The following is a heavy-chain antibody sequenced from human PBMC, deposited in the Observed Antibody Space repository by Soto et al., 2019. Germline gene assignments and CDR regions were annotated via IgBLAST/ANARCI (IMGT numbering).Heavy chain of an antibody. J-gene: IGHJ5*02. CDR2: ISAYNGNT. V-gene: IGHV1-18*01. D-gene: IGHD6-19*01. CDR1: GYTFTSYG. Sequence: QVQLVQSGAEVKKPGASVKVSCKASGYTFTSYGISWVRQAPGQGLEWMGWISAYNGNTNYAQKLQGRVTMTTDTPTSTAYMELGSLRYDETAVYYCARPIVTVAGTGEGFDPWGQGTRVKVSS. CDR3: ARPIVTVAGTGEGFDP.